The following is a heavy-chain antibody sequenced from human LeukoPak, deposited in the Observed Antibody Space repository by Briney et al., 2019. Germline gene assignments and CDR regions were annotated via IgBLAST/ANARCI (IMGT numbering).Heavy chain of an antibody. CDR2: ISASGDST. J-gene: IGHJ4*02. CDR3: ARGGIIGDCSGGSCYRFDYFDY. Sequence: GGSLRLSCTASGFTFTRHAMSWVRQAPGKGLEWVSEISASGDSTYTAASVRGRFAISRDNSKTTLYLQMNSLRAEDTAVYYCARGGIIGDCSGGSCYRFDYFDYWGQGTLVTVSS. V-gene: IGHV3-23*01. D-gene: IGHD2-15*01. CDR1: GFTFTRHA.